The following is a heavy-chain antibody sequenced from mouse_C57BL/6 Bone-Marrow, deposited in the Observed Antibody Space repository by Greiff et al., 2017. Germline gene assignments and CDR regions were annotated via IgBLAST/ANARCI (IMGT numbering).Heavy chain of an antibody. D-gene: IGHD1-3*01. CDR3: SINYNYLYAMDY. CDR2: IHPNGGST. CDR1: GYTFTSYW. V-gene: IGHV1-64*01. Sequence: QVQLQQPGAELVKPGASVKLSCKASGYTFTSYWMHWVKQRPGQGLEWIGMIHPNGGSTNYNEKFKSKATLTVDKSSSTAYMQLSSLTSEDSTVYYCSINYNYLYAMDYWGQGTSVTVSS. J-gene: IGHJ4*01.